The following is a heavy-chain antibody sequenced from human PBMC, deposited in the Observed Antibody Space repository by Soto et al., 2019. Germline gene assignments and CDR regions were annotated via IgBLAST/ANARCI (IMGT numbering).Heavy chain of an antibody. CDR3: ARPQIAADGIRWFDP. V-gene: IGHV4-39*01. D-gene: IGHD6-13*01. CDR2: IYYSGST. Sequence: QLQLQESGPGLVKPSETLSLTCTVSGGSISSSSYYWGWIRQPPGKGLEWIGSIYYSGSTYYNPSLKSRVTISVDTSKNQFSLKRSSVTAADTAVYYCARPQIAADGIRWFDPWGQGTLVTVAS. CDR1: GGSISSSSYY. J-gene: IGHJ5*02.